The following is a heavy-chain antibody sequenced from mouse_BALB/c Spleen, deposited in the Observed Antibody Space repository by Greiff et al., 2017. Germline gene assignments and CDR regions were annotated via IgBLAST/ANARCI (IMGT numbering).Heavy chain of an antibody. CDR2: INPYNDGT. CDR3: ARLGDYDVYWYFDV. J-gene: IGHJ1*01. CDR1: GYTFTSYV. V-gene: IGHV1-14*01. D-gene: IGHD2-4*01. Sequence: VQLQQSGPELVKPGASVKMSCKASGYTFTSYVMHWVKQKPGQGLEWIGYINPYNDGTKYNEKFKGKATLTSDKSSSTAYMELSSLTSEDSAVYYCARLGDYDVYWYFDVWGAGTTVTVSS.